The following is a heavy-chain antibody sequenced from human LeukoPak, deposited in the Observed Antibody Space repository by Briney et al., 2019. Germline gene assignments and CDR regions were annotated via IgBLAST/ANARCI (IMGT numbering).Heavy chain of an antibody. J-gene: IGHJ4*02. CDR3: ARGEDAVGYYFDY. CDR1: GFTFSTSS. CDR2: ITSSSTTI. D-gene: IGHD2-15*01. V-gene: IGHV3-48*02. Sequence: GGSLRLSCAASGFTFSTSSMNWVRQAPGKGLDWVSYITSSSTTIYYADSVKGRFTISRDNAKNSLYLQMNSLRDEDTAVYYCARGEDAVGYYFDYWGQGTLVTVSS.